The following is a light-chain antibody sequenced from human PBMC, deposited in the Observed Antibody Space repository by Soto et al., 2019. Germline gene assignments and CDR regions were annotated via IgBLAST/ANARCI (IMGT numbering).Light chain of an antibody. CDR2: GAS. CDR1: QSISSY. CDR3: QQSHSTPLT. J-gene: IGKJ4*01. V-gene: IGKV1-39*01. Sequence: DIQMTQSPSSLSASVGDRVTITCRASQSISSYLNWYQQKPGKAPKVLISGASSLQSRVTFRFSGSGSGTDFTLTISSLQFEDFASYYCQQSHSTPLTFGGGTKVEIK.